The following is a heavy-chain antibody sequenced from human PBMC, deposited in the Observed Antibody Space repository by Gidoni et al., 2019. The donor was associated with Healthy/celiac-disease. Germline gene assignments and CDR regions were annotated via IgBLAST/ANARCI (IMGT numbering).Heavy chain of an antibody. Sequence: EVQLVESGGGLVQPGGSLRLSCAASGFTLSSYSMHWVRQAPGKGLEWVSYISSSSSTIYYADSVKGRFTISRDNAKNSLYLQMNSLRDEDTAVYYCARVVYDILTALRPPLYYYYGMDVWGQGTTVTVSS. D-gene: IGHD3-9*01. V-gene: IGHV3-48*02. CDR2: ISSSSSTI. CDR3: ARVVYDILTALRPPLYYYYGMDV. J-gene: IGHJ6*02. CDR1: GFTLSSYS.